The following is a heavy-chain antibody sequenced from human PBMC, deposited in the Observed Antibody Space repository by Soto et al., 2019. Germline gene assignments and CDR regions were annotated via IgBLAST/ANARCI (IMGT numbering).Heavy chain of an antibody. V-gene: IGHV4-34*01. Sequence: PSETLSLTCAVYGGSFSGYYWSWIRQPPGKGLEWIGEINHSGSTNYNPSLKSRVTISVDTSKNQFSLKLSSVTAADTAVYYCARGMRGVAAGTAQYYNWFDPWGQGTLVTVSS. CDR2: INHSGST. CDR1: GGSFSGYY. D-gene: IGHD6-13*01. J-gene: IGHJ5*02. CDR3: ARGMRGVAAGTAQYYNWFDP.